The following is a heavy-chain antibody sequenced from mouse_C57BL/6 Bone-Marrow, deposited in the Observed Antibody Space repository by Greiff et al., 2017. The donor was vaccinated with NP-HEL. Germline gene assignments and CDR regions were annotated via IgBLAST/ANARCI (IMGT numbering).Heavy chain of an antibody. CDR3: ARWAITTVVPSPWFAY. D-gene: IGHD1-1*01. J-gene: IGHJ3*01. CDR2: IDPSDSET. V-gene: IGHV1-52*01. CDR1: GYTFTSYW. Sequence: QVQLQQSGAELVRPGSSVKLSCKASGYTFTSYWMHWVKQRPIQGLEWIGNIDPSDSETHYNQKFKDKATLTVDKSSSTAYMQLSSLTSEDSAVYYCARWAITTVVPSPWFAYWGQGTLVTVSA.